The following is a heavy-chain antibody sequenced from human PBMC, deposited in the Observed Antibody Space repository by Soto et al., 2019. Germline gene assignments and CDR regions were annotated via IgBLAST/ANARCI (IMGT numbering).Heavy chain of an antibody. CDR1: SGSISSSNW. CDR2: IYHSGST. Sequence: QVQLQESGPGLVKPSGTLSLTCAVSSGSISSSNWWSWVRQPPGKGLEWIGEIYHSGSTNYNPSLKSRVTIAVDKSKDQFARKRSAGTAGDAAVYYCAGDKGGGSSSSGGAFDIWGQGTMVTVSS. V-gene: IGHV4-4*02. CDR3: AGDKGGGSSSSGGAFDI. D-gene: IGHD6-6*01. J-gene: IGHJ3*02.